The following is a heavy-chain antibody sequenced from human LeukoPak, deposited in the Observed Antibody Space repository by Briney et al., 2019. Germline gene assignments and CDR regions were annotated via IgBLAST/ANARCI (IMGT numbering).Heavy chain of an antibody. Sequence: GGFLRLCCAASGCTISSCARSWGRQARGEGLGWGSAISGRGGSTYYADSVKGRFTISRDNSKNTLYLQMNSLRAEDTAVYYCAKDRQAMIVVQGFDYWGQGTLVTVSS. J-gene: IGHJ4*02. D-gene: IGHD3-22*01. V-gene: IGHV3-23*01. CDR3: AKDRQAMIVVQGFDY. CDR2: ISGRGGST. CDR1: GCTISSCA.